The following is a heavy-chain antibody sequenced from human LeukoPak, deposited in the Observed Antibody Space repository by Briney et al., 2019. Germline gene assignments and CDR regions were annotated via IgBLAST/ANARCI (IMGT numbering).Heavy chain of an antibody. CDR2: IYYSGST. Sequence: SETLSLTCTVSGGSISIGGYYWSWIRQHPGKGLEWIGYIYYSGSTYYNPSLKSRVTISVDTSKNQLSLKLSSVTAADTAVYYCAREIRFLEWCLDYWGQGTLVTVSS. CDR3: AREIRFLEWCLDY. J-gene: IGHJ4*02. V-gene: IGHV4-31*03. CDR1: GGSISIGGYY. D-gene: IGHD3-3*01.